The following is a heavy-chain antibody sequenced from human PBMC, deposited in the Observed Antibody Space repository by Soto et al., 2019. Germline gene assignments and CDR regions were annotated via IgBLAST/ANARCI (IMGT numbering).Heavy chain of an antibody. CDR2: INSNGGGT. Sequence: PGGSLRLSCAASGFTFSTFSMHWVRQAPGKGLESVSGINSNGGGTYYGNSVKGRFTISRDNSKNTLYLQMGSLRPEDMAVYYCARGFDFWSGYYPDGAFDIWGQGTLVTVSS. V-gene: IGHV3-64*01. D-gene: IGHD3-3*01. J-gene: IGHJ3*02. CDR1: GFTFSTFS. CDR3: ARGFDFWSGYYPDGAFDI.